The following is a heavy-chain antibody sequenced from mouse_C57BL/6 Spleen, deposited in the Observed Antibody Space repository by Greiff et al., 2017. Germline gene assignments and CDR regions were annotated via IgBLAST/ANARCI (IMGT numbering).Heavy chain of an antibody. Sequence: EVKVEESGPGLVKPSQSLSLTCSVTGYSITSGYYWNWIRQFPGNKLEWMGYISYDGSNNYNPSLKNRISITRDTSKNQFFLKLNSVTTEDTATYYCARDGYYLYYAMDYWGQGTSVTVSS. D-gene: IGHD2-3*01. CDR3: ARDGYYLYYAMDY. V-gene: IGHV3-6*01. J-gene: IGHJ4*01. CDR2: ISYDGSN. CDR1: GYSITSGYY.